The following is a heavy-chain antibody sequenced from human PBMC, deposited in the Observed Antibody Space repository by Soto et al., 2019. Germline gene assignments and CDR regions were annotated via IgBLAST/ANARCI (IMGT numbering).Heavy chain of an antibody. V-gene: IGHV3-33*01. CDR1: GFSFIRNG. D-gene: IGHD4-17*01. CDR2: IWYDGNNE. J-gene: IGHJ6*03. CDR3: VRDGNTATTHYYFMAL. Sequence: QVQLVESGGGVVQPGGSLRLSCAGSGFSFIRNGMYWVRQAPGKGPEWVAIIWYDGNNEYYADSVKGRFTISRDNSKKTWYLKMNRLRTEDTGVYFCVRDGNTATTHYYFMALWGKGTTVTVSS.